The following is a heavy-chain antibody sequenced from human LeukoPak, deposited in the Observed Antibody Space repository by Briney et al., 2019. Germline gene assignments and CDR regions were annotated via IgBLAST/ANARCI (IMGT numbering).Heavy chain of an antibody. CDR1: GYTFTGYY. CDR3: ARAAAAGTEFSWFDP. J-gene: IGHJ5*02. CDR2: INPNSGGT. V-gene: IGHV1-2*02. Sequence: ASVKVSCKASGYTFTGYYMHWVRQAPGQGLEWMGWINPNSGGTNYAQKFQGRVTMTGDTSISTAYMELSRLRSDDTAVYYCARAAAAGTEFSWFDPWGQGTLVTVSS. D-gene: IGHD6-13*01.